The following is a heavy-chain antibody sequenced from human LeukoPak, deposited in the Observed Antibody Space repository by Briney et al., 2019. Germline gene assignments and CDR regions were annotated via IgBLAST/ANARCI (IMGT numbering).Heavy chain of an antibody. CDR2: IHYSGST. J-gene: IGHJ3*02. Sequence: SETLSLTCSVSGVSISSFYWSWIRQSPGKGLAWIGFIHYSGSTNYNPSLKSRVTISADTSKNQFSLKLTSVTAADTAVYYCARGYYDTSGSSNTFDIWGQGTMVTVSS. V-gene: IGHV4-59*01. D-gene: IGHD3-22*01. CDR3: ARGYYDTSGSSNTFDI. CDR1: GVSISSFY.